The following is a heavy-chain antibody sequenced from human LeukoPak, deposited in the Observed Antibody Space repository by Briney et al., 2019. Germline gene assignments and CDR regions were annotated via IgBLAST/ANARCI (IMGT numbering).Heavy chain of an antibody. J-gene: IGHJ3*01. V-gene: IGHV4-61*02. CDR1: GGSISSGSYY. Sequence: SETLSLICTVSGGSISSGSYYWSWIRQPAGKGLEWIGRIYTSGSTNYNPSLKSRVTISVDTSKNQFSLKLTSVTAADTALYYCARELRYDNSDSGVFWGQGTVVTVSS. D-gene: IGHD3-22*01. CDR3: ARELRYDNSDSGVF. CDR2: IYTSGST.